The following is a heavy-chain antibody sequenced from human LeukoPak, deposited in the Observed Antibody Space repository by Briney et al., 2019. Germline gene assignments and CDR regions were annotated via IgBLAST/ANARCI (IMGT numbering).Heavy chain of an antibody. J-gene: IGHJ4*02. CDR3: ARVKNTMVRGVIDY. Sequence: SETLSLTCAVYGGSFSGYYWSWIRQPPGKGLEWIGEINHSGSTNYNPSLKSRVTISVDTSKNRFSLKLSSVTAADTAVYYCARVKNTMVRGVIDYWGQGTLVTVSS. CDR1: GGSFSGYY. D-gene: IGHD3-10*01. CDR2: INHSGST. V-gene: IGHV4-34*01.